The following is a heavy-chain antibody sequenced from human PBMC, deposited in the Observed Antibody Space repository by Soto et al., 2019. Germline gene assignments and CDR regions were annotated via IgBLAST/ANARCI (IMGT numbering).Heavy chain of an antibody. CDR3: AKGTDFSPANYFDY. V-gene: IGHV3-9*01. CDR2: ISWNSGSI. CDR1: GFTFDDYA. Sequence: LRLSCAASGFTFDDYAMHWVRQAPGKGLEWVSGISWNSGSIGYADSVKGRFTISRDNAKNSLYLQMNSLRAEDTALYYCAKGTDFSPANYFDYWGQGTLVTVSS. J-gene: IGHJ4*02. D-gene: IGHD2-2*01.